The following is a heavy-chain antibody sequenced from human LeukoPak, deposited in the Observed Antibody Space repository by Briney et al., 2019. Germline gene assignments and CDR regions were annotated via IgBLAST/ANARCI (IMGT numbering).Heavy chain of an antibody. CDR2: ISSSSSTI. CDR1: GFTFISYS. Sequence: PVGALRLSSAASGFTFISYSMNWFLHAPGKGLEWFSYISSSSSTIYYADSVKGRFTISRDNAKNSLYLQMNSLRAEDTAVYYCARDLSLAHYYGSGSYYTGADWGQGTLVTVSS. CDR3: ARDLSLAHYYGSGSYYTGAD. V-gene: IGHV3-48*01. D-gene: IGHD3-10*01. J-gene: IGHJ4*02.